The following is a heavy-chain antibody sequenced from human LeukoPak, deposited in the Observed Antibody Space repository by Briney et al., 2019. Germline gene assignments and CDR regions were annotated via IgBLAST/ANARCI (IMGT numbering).Heavy chain of an antibody. J-gene: IGHJ4*02. CDR2: IYSGGST. CDR3: ELWFGDLGRDC. Sequence: PGGSLRLSCAASGFTVSSNYMSWVRQAPGKGLEWVSAIYSGGSTYYADSVKGRFTSSRDNSKNTLYLQMNSLRAEDTAVYYWELWFGDLGRDCWGQGMLVTVSS. V-gene: IGHV3-66*01. D-gene: IGHD3-10*01. CDR1: GFTVSSNY.